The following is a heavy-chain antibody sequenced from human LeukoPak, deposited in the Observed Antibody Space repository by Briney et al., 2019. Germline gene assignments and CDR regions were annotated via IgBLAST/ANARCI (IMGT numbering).Heavy chain of an antibody. Sequence: SETLSLTCAVSGVSISSSNWWSWVRQPPGKGLEWIGEIYHSGSTNYNPSLKSRVTISVDTSKNQFSLKLSSVTAADTAVYYCARNRIAAHYFDYWGQGTLVTVSS. CDR1: GVSISSSNW. CDR3: ARNRIAAHYFDY. D-gene: IGHD6-6*01. V-gene: IGHV4-4*02. CDR2: IYHSGST. J-gene: IGHJ4*02.